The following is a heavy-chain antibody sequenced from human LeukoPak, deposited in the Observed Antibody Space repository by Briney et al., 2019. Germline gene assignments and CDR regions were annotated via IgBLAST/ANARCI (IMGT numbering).Heavy chain of an antibody. D-gene: IGHD5-24*01. CDR1: GGTFSSYA. Sequence: ASVKVSCKASGGTFSSYAISWVRQAPGQGLEWMGGIIPILGTANYAQKFQGRVTITADESTSTAYMELSSLRSEDTAVYYCAREPEVEMATTEPTYNYYYYGMDVWGQGTTVTVSS. V-gene: IGHV1-69*13. J-gene: IGHJ6*02. CDR3: AREPEVEMATTEPTYNYYYYGMDV. CDR2: IIPILGTA.